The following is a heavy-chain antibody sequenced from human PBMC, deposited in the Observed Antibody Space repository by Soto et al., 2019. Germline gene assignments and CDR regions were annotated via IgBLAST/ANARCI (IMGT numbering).Heavy chain of an antibody. CDR2: ISYDGSNK. CDR3: ARDKRDLRFLEWSYYFDY. J-gene: IGHJ4*02. D-gene: IGHD3-3*01. V-gene: IGHV3-30-3*01. Sequence: QVQLVESGGGVVQPGRSLRLSCAPSGFTFSNYAMHWVRQAPGKGLEWVVVISYDGSNKYYADSVKGRFTISRDNSKNTLYLQTNSLRAEDTAVYYCARDKRDLRFLEWSYYFDYWGQGTLVTVSS. CDR1: GFTFSNYA.